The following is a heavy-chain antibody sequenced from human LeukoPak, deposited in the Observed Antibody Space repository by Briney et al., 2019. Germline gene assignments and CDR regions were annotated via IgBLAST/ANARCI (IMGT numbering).Heavy chain of an antibody. Sequence: EASVKVSCKASGYTFTGNHLHWVRQAPGQGLEWMGWINANNGGTSFAQNFQGRVTLTRDTSISTAYMERSTLRSDDTAVYYCARGAGPKAFDVWGQGTMVTVST. CDR1: GYTFTGNH. V-gene: IGHV1-2*02. CDR3: ARGAGPKAFDV. CDR2: INANNGGT. J-gene: IGHJ3*01.